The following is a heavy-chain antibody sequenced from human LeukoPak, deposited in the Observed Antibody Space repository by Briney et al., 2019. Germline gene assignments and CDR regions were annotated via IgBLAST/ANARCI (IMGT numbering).Heavy chain of an antibody. CDR3: AHRRPGHLTGWDNSYFDN. Sequence: SGPTLVQPTQTVTLTCTFSGFSLYSSGVGVVWIRQPPGKALEGLAVIYWDDDKRYNPSLRSRLTMSKDASKRQVFLVMTNMDPVDTATYYCAHRRPGHLTGWDNSYFDNWGPGTLVTVSS. CDR2: IYWDDDK. D-gene: IGHD1/OR15-1a*01. V-gene: IGHV2-5*02. CDR1: GFSLYSSGVG. J-gene: IGHJ4*02.